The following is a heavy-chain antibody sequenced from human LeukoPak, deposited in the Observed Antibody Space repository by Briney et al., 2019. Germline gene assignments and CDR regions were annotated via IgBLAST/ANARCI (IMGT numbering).Heavy chain of an antibody. Sequence: PGGSLRLSCAASGFTFSSYGMHWVRQAPGKGPEWVAMICSDGIKADYADSVKGRFIISRDNFKNTVYLQMNSLTADDTAVYFCASPDNGDYWGQGTLVTVSS. CDR1: GFTFSSYG. CDR2: ICSDGIKA. CDR3: ASPDNGDY. J-gene: IGHJ4*02. V-gene: IGHV3-33*01. D-gene: IGHD1-1*01.